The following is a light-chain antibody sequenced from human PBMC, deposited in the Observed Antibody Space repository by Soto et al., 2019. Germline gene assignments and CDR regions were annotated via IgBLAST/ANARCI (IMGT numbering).Light chain of an antibody. CDR1: QRVTTY. CDR2: TAS. Sequence: IQMTQSPSSLSASVGDRVTITCRASQRVTTYLNWYQQKPGKAPKLLISTASTLQRGVPSRFSGSESGTDFTLTITTLQPGDFATYFCQQSYSTPYTFGQGTKLEIK. J-gene: IGKJ2*01. V-gene: IGKV1-39*01. CDR3: QQSYSTPYT.